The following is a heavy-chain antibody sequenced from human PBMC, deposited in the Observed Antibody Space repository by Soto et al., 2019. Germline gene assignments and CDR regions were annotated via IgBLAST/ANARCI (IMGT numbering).Heavy chain of an antibody. CDR3: ARAEGVWTGFDY. CDR2: IYHSGST. D-gene: IGHD3-10*01. CDR1: GGSISSGGYS. J-gene: IGHJ4*02. V-gene: IGHV4-30-2*01. Sequence: SETLSLTCAVSGGSISSGGYSWSWIRQPPGKGLEWIGYIYHSGSTYYNPSLKSRVTISVDRSKNQFSLKLSSVTAADTAVYYCARAEGVWTGFDYWGQGTLGTVS.